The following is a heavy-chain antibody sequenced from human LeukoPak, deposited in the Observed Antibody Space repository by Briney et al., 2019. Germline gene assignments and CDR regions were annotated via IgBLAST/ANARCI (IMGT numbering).Heavy chain of an antibody. V-gene: IGHV3-23*01. D-gene: IGHD6-19*01. CDR2: INANSGTT. Sequence: GGSLRLSCTASGFALSVYAMSWLRQPPGKGLEWVSTINANSGTTSYAASVRGRFTISRDNSKNTLYLQLNTLRADDTATYYCAKPISGGLAVTADWFHPWGQGTLVGVSS. CDR3: AKPISGGLAVTADWFHP. CDR1: GFALSVYA. J-gene: IGHJ5*01.